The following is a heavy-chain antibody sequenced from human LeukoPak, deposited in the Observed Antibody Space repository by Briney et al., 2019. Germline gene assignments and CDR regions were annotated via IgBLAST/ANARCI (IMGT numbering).Heavy chain of an antibody. D-gene: IGHD1-7*01. CDR1: GFTSIDAW. J-gene: IGHJ4*02. CDR2: IKSKTGGGTT. V-gene: IGHV3-15*01. CDR3: TIGTRYNWNFEAY. Sequence: PGGSLRLSCAASGFTSIDAWMAGVGQAPGKGLEWVGRIKSKTGGGTTDYAAPVKGRFTISRDASKNMLYLQMNSLDTEDTAEYYCTIGTRYNWNFEAYWGQGTLVTVSS.